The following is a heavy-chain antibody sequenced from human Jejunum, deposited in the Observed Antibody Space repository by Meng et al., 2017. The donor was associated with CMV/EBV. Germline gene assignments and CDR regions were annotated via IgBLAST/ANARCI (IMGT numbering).Heavy chain of an antibody. Sequence: EVQLVESGGGLVQPGGSLRLYWAASGFTFSDYYIDWVRQAPGKGLEWVGRSRNRANSYTTEYAASVKGRFSISRDDSKNSVNLQMNSLKTEDTAVYYCARDQWLDYWGQGALVTVSS. CDR3: ARDQWLDY. D-gene: IGHD6-19*01. V-gene: IGHV3-72*01. CDR1: GFTFSDYY. CDR2: SRNRANSYTT. J-gene: IGHJ4*02.